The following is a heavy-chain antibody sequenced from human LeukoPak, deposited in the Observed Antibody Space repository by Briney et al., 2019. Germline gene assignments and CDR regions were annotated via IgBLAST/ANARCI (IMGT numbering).Heavy chain of an antibody. CDR3: ARGSTLYYDILTGYYTPGPFDI. V-gene: IGHV4-61*08. Sequence: KPSETLSLTCTVSGGSVSSAGYYWSWIRQPPGKGLEFIGYIHYSGSTNYNPSLKSRVTISVDTSKNQFSLKLSSVTAADTAVYYCARGSTLYYDILTGYYTPGPFDIWGQGTMFTVSS. CDR2: IHYSGST. D-gene: IGHD3-9*01. J-gene: IGHJ3*02. CDR1: GGSVSSAGYY.